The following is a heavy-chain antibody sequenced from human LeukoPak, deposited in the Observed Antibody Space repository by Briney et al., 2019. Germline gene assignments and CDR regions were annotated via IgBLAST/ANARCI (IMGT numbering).Heavy chain of an antibody. CDR3: ARLGDGYNSHFEY. J-gene: IGHJ4*02. V-gene: IGHV5-10-1*01. CDR1: GYSFTSYW. CDR2: IDPSDSYT. D-gene: IGHD5-24*01. Sequence: AESLLIFCKGSGYSFTSYWISWVLQMPEKGLEWMGRIDPSDSYTNYSPSFQGHVTISADESISTAYLQWSSLKASDTAMYYCARLGDGYNSHFEYWGQGTLVTVSS.